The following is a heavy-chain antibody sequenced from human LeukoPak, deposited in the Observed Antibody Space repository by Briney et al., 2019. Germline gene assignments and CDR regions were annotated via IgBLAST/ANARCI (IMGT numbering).Heavy chain of an antibody. J-gene: IGHJ4*02. D-gene: IGHD3-3*01. CDR2: ISSSSSYI. V-gene: IGHV3-21*01. Sequence: GGSLRLSCAASGFTFSSYSMNWVRQAPGKGLEWVSSISSSSSYIYYADSVKGRFTISRDNAKNSLYLQMNSLRAEDTAVYYCARGAYGFWSGYSYYFDYWGQGTLVTVSS. CDR1: GFTFSSYS. CDR3: ARGAYGFWSGYSYYFDY.